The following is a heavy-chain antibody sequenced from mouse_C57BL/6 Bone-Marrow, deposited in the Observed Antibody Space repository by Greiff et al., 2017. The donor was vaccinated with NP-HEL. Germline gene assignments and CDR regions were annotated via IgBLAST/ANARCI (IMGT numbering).Heavy chain of an antibody. D-gene: IGHD1-1*01. J-gene: IGHJ1*03. V-gene: IGHV1-5*01. CDR1: GYTFTSYW. CDR3: TKEPSTGEGYFDV. Sequence: EVQGVESGTVLARPGASVKMSCKTSGYTFTSYWMHWVKQRPGQGLEWIGAIYPGNSDTSYNQKFKGKAKLTAVTSASTAYMELSSLTNEDSAVYYCTKEPSTGEGYFDVWGTGTTVTVSS. CDR2: IYPGNSDT.